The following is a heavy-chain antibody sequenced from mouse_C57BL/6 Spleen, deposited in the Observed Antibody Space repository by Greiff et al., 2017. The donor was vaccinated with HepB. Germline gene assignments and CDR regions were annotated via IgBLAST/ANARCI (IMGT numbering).Heavy chain of an antibody. CDR1: GYTFTDYY. CDR2: INPNNGGT. Sequence: VHVKQSGPELVKPGASVKISCKASGYTFTDYYMNWVKQSHGKSLEWIGDINPNNGGTSYNQKFKGKATLTVDKSSSTAYMELRSLTSEDSAVYYCARLGLRLLYFDYWGQGTTLTVSS. J-gene: IGHJ2*01. D-gene: IGHD3-2*02. CDR3: ARLGLRLLYFDY. V-gene: IGHV1-26*01.